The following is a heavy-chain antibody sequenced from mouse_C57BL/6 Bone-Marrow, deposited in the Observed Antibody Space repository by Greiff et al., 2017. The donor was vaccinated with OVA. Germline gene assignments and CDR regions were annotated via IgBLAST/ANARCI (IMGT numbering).Heavy chain of an antibody. Sequence: EVKVVESGAELVRPGASVKLSCTASGFNIKDDYMHWVKQRPEQGLEWIGWIDPENGDTEYASKFQGKATITADTSSNTAYLQLSSLTSEDTAVYYCTTLWDVNYWGQGTTLTVSS. D-gene: IGHD4-1*01. CDR3: TTLWDVNY. J-gene: IGHJ2*01. CDR2: IDPENGDT. V-gene: IGHV14-4*01. CDR1: GFNIKDDY.